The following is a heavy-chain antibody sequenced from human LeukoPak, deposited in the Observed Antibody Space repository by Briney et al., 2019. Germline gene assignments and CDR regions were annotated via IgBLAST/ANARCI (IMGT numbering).Heavy chain of an antibody. CDR3: ARVPGPNWFDP. CDR2: IYQSGNP. Sequence: EWIGSIYQSGNPYYNESLKSRVTISVDTSKNQFSLKLTSVTAADTAVYYCARVPGPNWFDPWGQGTLVIVSS. J-gene: IGHJ5*02. V-gene: IGHV4-38-2*02.